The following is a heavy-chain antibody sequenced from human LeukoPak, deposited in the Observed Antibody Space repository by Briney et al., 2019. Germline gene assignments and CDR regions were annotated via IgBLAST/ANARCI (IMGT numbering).Heavy chain of an antibody. V-gene: IGHV3-9*01. D-gene: IGHD3-10*01. CDR2: ISWNSGSI. CDR3: AKGLEVRGVIGPIDY. CDR1: GFTFDDYA. J-gene: IGHJ4*02. Sequence: GGSLRLSCAASGFTFDDYAMHWVRQAPGKGLEWVSGISWNSGSIGYADSVKGRSTISRDNAKNSLYLQMNSLRAEDTALYYCAKGLEVRGVIGPIDYWGQGTLVTVSS.